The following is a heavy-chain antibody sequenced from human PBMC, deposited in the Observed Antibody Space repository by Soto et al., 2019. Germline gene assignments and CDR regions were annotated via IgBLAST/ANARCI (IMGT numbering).Heavy chain of an antibody. D-gene: IGHD3-3*01. CDR3: ARGPLDTIFGVVSNFDY. Sequence: SETLSLTCTVSGGSISSGDYYWSWIRQPPGKGLEWIGYIYYSGSTYYNPSLKSRVTISVDTSKNQFSLKLSSVTAADTAVYYCARGPLDTIFGVVSNFDYWGQGTLVTVSS. J-gene: IGHJ4*02. CDR2: IYYSGST. CDR1: GGSISSGDYY. V-gene: IGHV4-30-4*01.